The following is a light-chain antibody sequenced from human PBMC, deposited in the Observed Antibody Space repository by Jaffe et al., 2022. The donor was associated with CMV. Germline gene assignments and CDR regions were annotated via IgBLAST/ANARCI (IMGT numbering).Light chain of an antibody. CDR2: DVT. J-gene: IGLJ1*01. CDR1: TSDIGSFNY. Sequence: QSALTQPASVSGSPGQSITISCTGGTSDIGSFNYVSWYQQYPGKAPKLMIFDVTSRPSGVSNRFSGSKSGNTASLTISGLQAEDEADYYCTSYTNIGRTVYVFGTGTKVTVL. V-gene: IGLV2-14*03. CDR3: TSYTNIGRTVYV.